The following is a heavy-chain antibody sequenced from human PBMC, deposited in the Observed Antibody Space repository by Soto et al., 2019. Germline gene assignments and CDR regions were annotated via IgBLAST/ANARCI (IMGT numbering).Heavy chain of an antibody. Sequence: QVQLQQWGAGLLKPSETLSLTCAVYGGSFSGYYWSWIRQPPGKGLEWIGEINHSGSTNYNPSLQSRVTTSVDTSKNQFSLKLSSVTAADTAVYYCARAGIAAAGSNWFDPWGQGTLVTVSS. CDR3: ARAGIAAAGSNWFDP. J-gene: IGHJ5*02. D-gene: IGHD6-13*01. V-gene: IGHV4-34*01. CDR2: INHSGST. CDR1: GGSFSGYY.